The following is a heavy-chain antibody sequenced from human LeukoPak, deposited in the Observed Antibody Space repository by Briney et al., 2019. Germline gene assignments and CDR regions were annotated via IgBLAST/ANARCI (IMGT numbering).Heavy chain of an antibody. CDR2: ISSSSSYI. D-gene: IGHD6-13*01. V-gene: IGHV3-21*01. J-gene: IGHJ4*02. Sequence: TGGSLRLSCAASGFTFSSYSMNWVRQAPGKGLEWVSSISSSSSYIYYADSVKGRFTISRDNAKNSLYLQMNSLRAEDTAVYYCARHIAAAGHLDYWGQGTLVTVS. CDR3: ARHIAAAGHLDY. CDR1: GFTFSSYS.